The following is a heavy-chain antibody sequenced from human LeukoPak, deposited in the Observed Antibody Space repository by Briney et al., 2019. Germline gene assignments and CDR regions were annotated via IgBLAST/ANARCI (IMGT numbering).Heavy chain of an antibody. J-gene: IGHJ4*02. V-gene: IGHV3-49*03. CDR2: IRSKAYGGTT. Sequence: GGSLRLSCTASGFTFGDYAMSWFRQAPGKGLEWVGFIRSKAYGGTTEYAASVKGRFTISRDDSKSIAYLQMNSLKTEDTAVYYCAKDPRRMARLITFGGGRPYYFDYWGQGTLVTVSS. CDR1: GFTFGDYA. CDR3: AKDPRRMARLITFGGGRPYYFDY. D-gene: IGHD3-16*01.